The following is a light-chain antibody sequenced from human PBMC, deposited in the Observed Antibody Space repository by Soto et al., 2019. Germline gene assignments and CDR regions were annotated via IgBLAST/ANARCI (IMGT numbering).Light chain of an antibody. V-gene: IGLV2-23*01. CDR1: SSDVGGYKY. CDR3: CSYVGATTYV. J-gene: IGLJ1*01. CDR2: EGI. Sequence: QSALTQPASVSGSPGQSITMSCTGTSSDVGGYKYVSWYQQHPGKAPKVIIYEGIKRPSGISNRFSGSNSGSTASLTISGLQAEDEADCYCCSYVGATTYVFGTGTKV.